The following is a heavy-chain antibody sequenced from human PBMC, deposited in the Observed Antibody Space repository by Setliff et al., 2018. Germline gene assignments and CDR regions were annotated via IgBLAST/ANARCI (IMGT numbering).Heavy chain of an antibody. CDR1: GGTFRTGG. V-gene: IGHV1-69*13. J-gene: IGHJ5*01. Sequence: SVKVSCKASGGTFRTGGFNWVRQAPGQGLEWMGGIIPLFGTTKYAQKFQDRLTMTADESTTTAYMELASLRSEDTAVYFCARALGGISAAGNNWLDSWGQGTLVTVSS. CDR3: ARALGGISAAGNNWLDS. D-gene: IGHD6-13*01. CDR2: IIPLFGTT.